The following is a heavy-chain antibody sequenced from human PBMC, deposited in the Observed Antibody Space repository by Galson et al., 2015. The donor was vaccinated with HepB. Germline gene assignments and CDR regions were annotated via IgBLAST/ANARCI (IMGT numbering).Heavy chain of an antibody. CDR3: ARLQPPTPYYYDSSGYKKGGLGAFDI. Sequence: TLSLTCTVSGYSISSGYYWGWIRQPPGKGLEWIGSIYHSGSTYYNPSLKSRVTISVDTSKNQFSLKLSSVTAADTAVYYCARLQPPTPYYYDSSGYKKGGLGAFDIWGQGTMVTVSS. D-gene: IGHD3-22*01. V-gene: IGHV4-38-2*02. CDR1: GYSISSGYY. J-gene: IGHJ3*02. CDR2: IYHSGST.